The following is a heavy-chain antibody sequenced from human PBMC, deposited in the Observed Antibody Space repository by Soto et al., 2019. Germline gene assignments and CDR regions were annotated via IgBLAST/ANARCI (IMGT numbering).Heavy chain of an antibody. V-gene: IGHV1-8*01. CDR2: MNAKSGDT. J-gene: IGHJ6*02. CDR3: ARGNPFNYAGFDV. D-gene: IGHD3-16*01. CDR1: GYTFSDFD. Sequence: ASVKVSCKASGYTFSDFDINWLRQAAGQGPEWMGWMNAKSGDTFSAQRLQGKFNMTWDTSLSTAYMEVGSLTSDDAAIYYCARGNPFNYAGFDVWGQGTTVTVS.